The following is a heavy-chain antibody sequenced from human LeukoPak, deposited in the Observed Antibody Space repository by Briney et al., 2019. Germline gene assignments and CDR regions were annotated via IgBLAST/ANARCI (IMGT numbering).Heavy chain of an antibody. Sequence: PGGSLRLSCAASGLTVSNNYMKWVRQAPGKGLEWIGEIKHSGSTNYNPSLKSRVTISVDTSKNHFSLKLSSVTAADTALYYCARGTTVTTFQAGTYYYYYIDVWGKGTTVAVSS. CDR1: GLTVSNNY. J-gene: IGHJ6*03. D-gene: IGHD4-17*01. CDR2: IKHSGST. CDR3: ARGTTVTTFQAGTYYYYYIDV. V-gene: IGHV4-34*01.